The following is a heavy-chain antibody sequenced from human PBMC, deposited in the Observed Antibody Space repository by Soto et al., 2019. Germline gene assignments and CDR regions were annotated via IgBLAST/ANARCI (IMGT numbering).Heavy chain of an antibody. J-gene: IGHJ3*02. CDR2: IYSGGST. CDR1: GFTVSSNY. Sequence: EVQLVESGGGLIQPGGSLRLSCAASGFTVSSNYMSWVRQAPGKGLEWFSVIYSGGSTYYADSVKGRFTISRDNSKNTLYLQLNSLRAEDTDVDYCASPQPSIMITFGRPGAFDIWGQGTMVTVSS. V-gene: IGHV3-53*01. CDR3: ASPQPSIMITFGRPGAFDI. D-gene: IGHD3-16*01.